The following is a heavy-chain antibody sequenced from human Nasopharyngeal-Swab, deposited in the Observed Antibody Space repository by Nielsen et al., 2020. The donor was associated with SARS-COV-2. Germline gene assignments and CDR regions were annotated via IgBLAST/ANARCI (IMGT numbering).Heavy chain of an antibody. Sequence: WICQPPGKGLEWIGYIYYSGSTYYNPSLKSRVTISVDTSKNQFSLKLSSVTAADTAVYYCARVRGPGFYYYYMDVWGQGTTVTVSS. V-gene: IGHV4-30-4*01. CDR2: IYYSGST. CDR3: ARVRGPGFYYYYMDV. J-gene: IGHJ6*03. D-gene: IGHD2-15*01.